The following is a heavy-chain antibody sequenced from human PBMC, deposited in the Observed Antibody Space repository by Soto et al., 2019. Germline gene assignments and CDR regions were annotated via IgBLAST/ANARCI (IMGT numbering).Heavy chain of an antibody. CDR3: AKSPNFYGSSPYCHKFYFDL. CDR2: ISYDGSDK. J-gene: IGHJ4*02. Sequence: GGSLRLSCAASGFTFNTYGMHWLRQAPGKGLEWVAVISYDGSDKYYADSVKGRFIISRDNSKNTLYLQMNSLRAEDTAIYYCAKSPNFYGSSPYCHKFYFDLWGQGALVTVSS. V-gene: IGHV3-30*18. D-gene: IGHD6-13*01. CDR1: GFTFNTYG.